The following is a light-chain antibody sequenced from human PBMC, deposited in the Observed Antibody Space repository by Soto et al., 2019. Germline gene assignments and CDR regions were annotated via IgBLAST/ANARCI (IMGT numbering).Light chain of an antibody. CDR1: SSNIGAGYG. CDR2: GNS. V-gene: IGLV1-40*01. J-gene: IGLJ2*01. Sequence: QSVLTQPPSVSGAPGQRVTISCTGSSSNIGAGYGVHWYQQLPGTAPKLLIYGNSNRPSGVPDRFSGSKSGTSASLAITGLQAEDDADYYCQSYDISLSVVFGGGTQLTVL. CDR3: QSYDISLSVV.